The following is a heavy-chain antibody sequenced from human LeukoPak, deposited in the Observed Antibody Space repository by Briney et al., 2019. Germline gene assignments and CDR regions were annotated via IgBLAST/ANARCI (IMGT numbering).Heavy chain of an antibody. V-gene: IGHV4-4*07. Sequence: SETLSLTCTVSGGSISSYHWSWIRQPAGKGLEWIGRIYSSGSTSYNPSLKSRVTMSVDTSKNQFSLELSSVTAADTAVYYCARDFAVAGTAYFGYWGQGTLVTVSS. D-gene: IGHD6-19*01. J-gene: IGHJ4*02. CDR1: GGSISSYH. CDR2: IYSSGST. CDR3: ARDFAVAGTAYFGY.